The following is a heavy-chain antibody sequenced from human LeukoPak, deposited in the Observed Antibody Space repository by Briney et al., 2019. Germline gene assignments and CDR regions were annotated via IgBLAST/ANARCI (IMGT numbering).Heavy chain of an antibody. CDR1: GGSISSYY. V-gene: IGHV4-4*09. D-gene: IGHD6-6*01. J-gene: IGHJ6*03. CDR2: IYTSGST. Sequence: KPSETLSLTCTVSGGSISSYYRSWIRQPPGKGLEWIGYIYTSGSTNYNPSLKSRVTISVDTSKNQFSLKLSSVTAADTAVYYCARRATIAARPFRYYYYMDVWGKGTTVTVSS. CDR3: ARRATIAARPFRYYYYMDV.